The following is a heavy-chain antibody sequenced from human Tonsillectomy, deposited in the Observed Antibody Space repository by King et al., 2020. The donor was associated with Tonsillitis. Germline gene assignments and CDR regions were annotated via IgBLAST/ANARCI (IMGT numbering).Heavy chain of an antibody. J-gene: IGHJ4*02. D-gene: IGHD3-16*01. CDR1: GGSISSGGYS. CDR2: IYHSGST. CDR3: AGDSSNLGGAFDF. Sequence: QLVESGSGLVKPSQTLSLTCAVSGGSISSGGYSWSWIRQPPGKGLEWIGFIYHSGSTYYNPSLKSRVTISVDRSKNQFSLKLNSVTAADTAVYYCAGDSSNLGGAFDFWGQGTLVTVSS. V-gene: IGHV4-30-2*01.